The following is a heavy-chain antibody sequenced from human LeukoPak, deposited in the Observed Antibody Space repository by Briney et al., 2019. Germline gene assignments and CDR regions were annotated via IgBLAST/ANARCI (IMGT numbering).Heavy chain of an antibody. Sequence: GGSLRLSCAASGFTFSSYAMSWVRQAPGKGLEWVSAISGSGGSTYYADSVKSRFTISRDNSKNTLYLQMNSLRAEDTAVYYCAKDLTGDSSGEEASDYWGQGTLVTVSS. D-gene: IGHD6-19*01. CDR1: GFTFSSYA. V-gene: IGHV3-23*01. J-gene: IGHJ4*02. CDR3: AKDLTGDSSGEEASDY. CDR2: ISGSGGST.